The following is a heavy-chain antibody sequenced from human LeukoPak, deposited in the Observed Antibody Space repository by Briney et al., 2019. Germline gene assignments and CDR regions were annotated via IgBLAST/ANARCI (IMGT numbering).Heavy chain of an antibody. CDR2: IIPIFGTA. CDR3: ARDGSGGSWIHFDY. V-gene: IGHV1-69*13. J-gene: IGHJ4*02. Sequence: SVKVSCKASGGTFSSYAISWVRQAPGQGLEWMGGIIPIFGTANYAQKFQGRVTITADESTCTAYMELSSLRSEDTAVYYCARDGSGGSWIHFDYWGQGTLVAVSS. D-gene: IGHD2-15*01. CDR1: GGTFSSYA.